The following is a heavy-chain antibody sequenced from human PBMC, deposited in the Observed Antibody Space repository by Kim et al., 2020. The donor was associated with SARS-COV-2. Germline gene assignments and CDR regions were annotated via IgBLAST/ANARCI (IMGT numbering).Heavy chain of an antibody. CDR1: GFTFSSSS. J-gene: IGHJ3*01. V-gene: IGHV3-73*01. CDR3: NRVPGMSLASCDA. Sequence: GGSLRLSCAASGFTFSSSSMHWVRQAPGKGLEWVGRIRSKASRYASTDAASERGSITISRADTKQSSHLKMNSLEAEATDLYCSNRVPGMSLASCDA. D-gene: IGHD3-16*02. CDR2: IRSKASRYAS.